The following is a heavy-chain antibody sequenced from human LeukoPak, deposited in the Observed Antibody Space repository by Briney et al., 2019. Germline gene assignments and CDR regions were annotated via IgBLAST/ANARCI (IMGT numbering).Heavy chain of an antibody. Sequence: ASVKVSCKASSYTFTSYAISWVRQAPGQGLEWMGWISGYTGNTNYAQKLQGRVTMTTDTSTSTAYMELRSLRSDDTAVYYCARGDYYYYYMDVWGKGTTVTVSS. CDR3: ARGDYYYYYMDV. CDR1: SYTFTSYA. CDR2: ISGYTGNT. J-gene: IGHJ6*03. V-gene: IGHV1-18*01.